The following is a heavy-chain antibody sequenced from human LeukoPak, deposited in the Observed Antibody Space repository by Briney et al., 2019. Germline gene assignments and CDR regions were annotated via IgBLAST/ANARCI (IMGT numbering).Heavy chain of an antibody. V-gene: IGHV4-59*08. CDR1: GGSISSYY. Sequence: SETLSLTCTVSGGSISSYYWSWIRQPPGKGLEWIGYIYYSGSTNYNPSLKSRVAISVDTSKNQFSLKLSSVTAADTAVYYCARLRRLPPYYFDYWGQGTLVTVSS. D-gene: IGHD4-17*01. J-gene: IGHJ4*02. CDR3: ARLRRLPPYYFDY. CDR2: IYYSGST.